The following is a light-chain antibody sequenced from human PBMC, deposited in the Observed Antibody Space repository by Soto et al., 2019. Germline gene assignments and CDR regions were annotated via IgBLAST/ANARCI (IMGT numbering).Light chain of an antibody. J-gene: IGLJ3*02. CDR1: SSNIGSNI. CDR3: STWDDRLNGVV. V-gene: IGLV1-44*01. CDR2: TNN. Sequence: QSVLTQPPSASGTPGQRVTISCSGSSSNIGSNIVNWYQQLPGTAPKLLIYTNNQRPSGVPDRISGSKSGTSASLAISGLQSEDEADYYCSTWDDRLNGVVFGGGTQLTVL.